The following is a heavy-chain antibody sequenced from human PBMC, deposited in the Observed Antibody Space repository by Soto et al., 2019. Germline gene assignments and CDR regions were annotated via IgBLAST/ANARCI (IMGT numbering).Heavy chain of an antibody. CDR2: FDPENDET. J-gene: IGHJ5*02. Sequence: ASVKVSCKVSGYTLSEVSIHWVRQTPGKGLEWMGGFDPENDETSYAQKFQGRVTLTGDTSTDTAYLELSSLRSEDTAIYYCVIAAYCSGATCYSDYNWFDPWGQGTLVTVSS. D-gene: IGHD2-15*01. V-gene: IGHV1-24*01. CDR1: GYTLSEVS. CDR3: VIAAYCSGATCYSDYNWFDP.